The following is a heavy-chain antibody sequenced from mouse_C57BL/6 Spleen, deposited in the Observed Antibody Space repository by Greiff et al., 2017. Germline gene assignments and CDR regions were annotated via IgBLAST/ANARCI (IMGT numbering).Heavy chain of an antibody. CDR2: IPPNSGST. CDR3: ARPRYGSRERGLTGYFDV. V-gene: IGHV1-64*01. CDR1: GYTFTSYW. J-gene: IGHJ1*03. Sequence: QVQLQQPGAELVKPGASVKLSCKASGYTFTSYWMHWVQQRPGQGLEWIGMIPPNSGSTNYNEKFKSKATLTVDKASSTAYMQLSSLTSEDSAVYDCARPRYGSRERGLTGYFDVWGTGTTVTVSS. D-gene: IGHD1-1*01.